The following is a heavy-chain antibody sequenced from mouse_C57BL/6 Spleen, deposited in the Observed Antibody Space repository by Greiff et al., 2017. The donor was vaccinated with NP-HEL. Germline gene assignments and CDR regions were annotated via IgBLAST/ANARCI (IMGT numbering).Heavy chain of an antibody. Sequence: QVQLQQSGAELVRPGASVTLSCKASGYTFTDYEMHWVKQTPVHGLEWIGAIDPETGGTAYNQKFKGKAILTADKSSSTAYMELRSLTSEDSAVYYGTRDYFYAMDYWGQGTSVTVSS. CDR2: IDPETGGT. CDR1: GYTFTDYE. V-gene: IGHV1-15*01. D-gene: IGHD1-1*01. CDR3: TRDYFYAMDY. J-gene: IGHJ4*01.